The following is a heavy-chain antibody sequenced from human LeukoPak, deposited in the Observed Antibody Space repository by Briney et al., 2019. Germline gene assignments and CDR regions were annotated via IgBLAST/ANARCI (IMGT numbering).Heavy chain of an antibody. CDR2: INPNSGGT. J-gene: IGHJ3*02. CDR1: GYTFTGYY. V-gene: IGHV1-2*06. CDR3: ASPPVHYYDSSGYYDAFDI. Sequence: ASVKVSCKASGYTFTGYYMHWVRQAPGQGLEWMGRINPNSGGTNYAQKFQGRVTMTRDTSISTAYMALSRLRSDDTAVYYCASPPVHYYDSSGYYDAFDIWGQGTMVTVSS. D-gene: IGHD3-22*01.